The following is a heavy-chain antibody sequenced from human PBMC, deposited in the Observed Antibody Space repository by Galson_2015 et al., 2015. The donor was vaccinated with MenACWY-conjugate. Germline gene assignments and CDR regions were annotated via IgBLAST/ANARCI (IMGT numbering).Heavy chain of an antibody. CDR3: AKNLRNVAGLDL. CDR1: EFTFTSDD. V-gene: IGHV3-23*01. CDR2: ISGGGT. Sequence: SLRLSCAASEFTFTSDDMNWFRQAPGKGLEWVSAISGGGTYYADSVKGRFTISRDNSKSTLYLQMNSLRVEDTAVYYCAKNLRNVAGLDLWGRGTLVTVSS. J-gene: IGHJ2*01. D-gene: IGHD6-19*01.